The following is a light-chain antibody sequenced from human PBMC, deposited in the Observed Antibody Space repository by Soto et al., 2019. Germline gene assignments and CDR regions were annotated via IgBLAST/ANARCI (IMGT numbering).Light chain of an antibody. CDR3: QQYYSDSPTWT. Sequence: DIQMTQSPSSLSASVGDRVTITCRASQSISSYLNWYQQKPGKAPKLLIYAASSLQSGVPSRFSGSGSGTDFTLTISSLQPDDFATYYCQQYYSDSPTWTFGQGTKGDIK. CDR1: QSISSY. J-gene: IGKJ1*01. V-gene: IGKV1-39*01. CDR2: AAS.